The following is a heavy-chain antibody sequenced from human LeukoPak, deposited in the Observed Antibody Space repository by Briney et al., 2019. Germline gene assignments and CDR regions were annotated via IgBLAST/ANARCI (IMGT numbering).Heavy chain of an antibody. CDR3: ARESGWSFDY. CDR2: ISAYSGNT. D-gene: IGHD6-19*01. Sequence: ASVKVSCKASGYTFTSYGISWVRQAPGQGLEWMGWISAYSGNTNYAQKLQGRVTMTRDTSTSTVYMELSSLRSEDTAVYYCARESGWSFDYWGQGALVTVSS. CDR1: GYTFTSYG. J-gene: IGHJ4*02. V-gene: IGHV1-18*01.